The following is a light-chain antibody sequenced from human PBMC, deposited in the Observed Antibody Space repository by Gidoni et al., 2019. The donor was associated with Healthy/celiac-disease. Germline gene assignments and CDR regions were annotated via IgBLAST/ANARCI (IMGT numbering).Light chain of an antibody. Sequence: YELTQPPSVSVSPGQAARITCSGDALPKQYAYWYQQKPGQAPVLVIYKDSERPSGIPERFSGSSSGTTVTLTISGVQAEDEADYYCQSADSSGTYGVFGTGTKVTVL. J-gene: IGLJ1*01. V-gene: IGLV3-25*03. CDR1: ALPKQY. CDR3: QSADSSGTYGV. CDR2: KDS.